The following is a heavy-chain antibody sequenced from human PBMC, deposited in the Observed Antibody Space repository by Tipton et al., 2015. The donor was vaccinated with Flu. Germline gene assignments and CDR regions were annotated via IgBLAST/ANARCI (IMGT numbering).Heavy chain of an antibody. J-gene: IGHJ6*03. CDR2: IYTSGST. Sequence: TLSLTCTVSGGSISSYYWSWIRQPPGEGLEWIGRIYTSGSTNYNPSLKSRVTMSVDTSKNQFSLKLSSVTAADTAVYYCARLRDGYKDYYYYYMDVWGKGTTVTVSS. CDR1: GGSISSYY. CDR3: ARLRDGYKDYYYYYMDV. V-gene: IGHV4-4*07. D-gene: IGHD5-24*01.